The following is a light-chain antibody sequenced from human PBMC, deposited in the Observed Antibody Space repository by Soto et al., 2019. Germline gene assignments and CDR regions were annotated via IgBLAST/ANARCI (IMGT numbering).Light chain of an antibody. V-gene: IGLV1-47*01. Sequence: QSVLTQPPSASGTPGQRVTISCSGSSSNIGSNYVYWYQQLPGTAPKVLIYRNNQRPSGVPDRFSGSKSGTSGSLAISGLRSEDEADYYCAAWDDNLSAVVFGGGTKLTVL. CDR3: AAWDDNLSAVV. CDR2: RNN. J-gene: IGLJ2*01. CDR1: SSNIGSNY.